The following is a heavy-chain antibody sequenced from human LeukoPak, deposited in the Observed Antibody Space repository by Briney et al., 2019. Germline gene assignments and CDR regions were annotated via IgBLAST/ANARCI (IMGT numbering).Heavy chain of an antibody. CDR2: ISAYSGNT. CDR3: ARTSRYSGTYYAFDI. CDR1: GYTFTSYG. Sequence: ASVKVSCKASGYTFTSYGISWVRQAPGQGLEWMGWISAYSGNTNYAQKLQGRVTMTTDTSTRTAYMELRDLRSDDTAVYSCARTSRYSGTYYAFDIWGQGTVITVSS. J-gene: IGHJ3*02. D-gene: IGHD5-12*01. V-gene: IGHV1-18*01.